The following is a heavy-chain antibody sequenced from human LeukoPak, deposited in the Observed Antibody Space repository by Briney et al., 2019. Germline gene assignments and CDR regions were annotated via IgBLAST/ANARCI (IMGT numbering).Heavy chain of an antibody. D-gene: IGHD5-12*01. Sequence: GGSLRLSCAASGFTFSSYWMHWVRHAPGKGQVWVSRVNSDVSTTTYADSVKVRFTSSRDNAKNTLYLQMKSLRAEDKAVYYCAVKGGYNDSDAHFDYWGPGNLVTVSS. J-gene: IGHJ4*02. V-gene: IGHV3-74*01. CDR3: AVKGGYNDSDAHFDY. CDR2: VNSDVSTT. CDR1: GFTFSSYW.